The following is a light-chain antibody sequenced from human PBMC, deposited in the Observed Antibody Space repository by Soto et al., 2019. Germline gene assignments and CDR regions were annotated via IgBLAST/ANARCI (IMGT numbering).Light chain of an antibody. CDR3: QQSYSTPYT. Sequence: DIQMTQSPSSLSASEGDRVTITCRASQSISSYLNWYQQKPGKAPKLLIYAASSLQSGVPSRFSGSGSGTDFTLTISSLQPEEFATYYCQQSYSTPYTFGQGTKLEIK. CDR2: AAS. V-gene: IGKV1-39*01. CDR1: QSISSY. J-gene: IGKJ2*01.